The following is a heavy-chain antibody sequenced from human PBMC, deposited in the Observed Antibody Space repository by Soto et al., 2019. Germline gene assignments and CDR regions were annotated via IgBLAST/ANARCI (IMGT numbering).Heavy chain of an antibody. Sequence: GGSLRLSCAASGFTFSSYGMHWVRQAPGKGLEWVAVIWYDGSNKYYADSVKGRFTISRDNSKNTLYLQMNSLRAEDTAVYYCARDVAMIVVKYYFDYWGQGTLVTVSS. D-gene: IGHD3-22*01. CDR1: GFTFSSYG. V-gene: IGHV3-33*01. J-gene: IGHJ4*02. CDR3: ARDVAMIVVKYYFDY. CDR2: IWYDGSNK.